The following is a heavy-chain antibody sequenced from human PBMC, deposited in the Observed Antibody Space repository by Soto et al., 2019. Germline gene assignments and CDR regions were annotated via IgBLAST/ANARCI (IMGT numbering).Heavy chain of an antibody. Sequence: GGSLSLSCAASGFIFSSLTMHWVRQAPGKGLEWAGVITYDGSNQYYADSVKGRFTISRDNSRNMLFLQMNSLRPDDTAVYYCARAPSGSYPEFDYWGQGTLVTVS. CDR1: GFIFSSLT. CDR2: ITYDGSNQ. V-gene: IGHV3-30-3*01. CDR3: ARAPSGSYPEFDY. D-gene: IGHD1-26*01. J-gene: IGHJ4*02.